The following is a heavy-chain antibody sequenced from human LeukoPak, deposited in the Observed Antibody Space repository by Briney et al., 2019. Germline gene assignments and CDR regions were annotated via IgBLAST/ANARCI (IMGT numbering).Heavy chain of an antibody. CDR2: IYYSGST. V-gene: IGHV4-59*12. CDR1: GGSISSYY. D-gene: IGHD1-1*01. J-gene: IGHJ3*02. Sequence: SETLSLTCTVSGGSISSYYWSWIRQPPGKGLEWIGYIYYSGSTNYNPSLKSRVTISVDTSKNQFSLKLSSVTAADTAVYYCAREVTGDAFDIWGQGTMVTVSS. CDR3: AREVTGDAFDI.